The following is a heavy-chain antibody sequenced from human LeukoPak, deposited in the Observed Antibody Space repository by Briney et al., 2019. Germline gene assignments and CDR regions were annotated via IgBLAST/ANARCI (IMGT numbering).Heavy chain of an antibody. J-gene: IGHJ3*02. V-gene: IGHV4-59*08. Sequence: PGGSLRLSCAASGFTFSNAWMSWVRQAPGKGLEWVGQIYYRGTTNYNPSLKSRVTISIDTSKNQFSLKLSSVTAADTAVYYCVRNKQDTAMLLGAFDIWGQGTMVTVSS. D-gene: IGHD5-18*01. CDR1: GFTFSNAW. CDR3: VRNKQDTAMLLGAFDI. CDR2: IYYRGTT.